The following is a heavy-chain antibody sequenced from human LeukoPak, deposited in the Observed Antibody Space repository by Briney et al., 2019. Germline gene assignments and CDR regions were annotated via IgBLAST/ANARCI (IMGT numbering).Heavy chain of an antibody. J-gene: IGHJ6*03. CDR2: INPNSGGT. D-gene: IGHD3-22*01. V-gene: IGHV1-2*02. CDR1: GYTFTGYY. CDR3: AILGPTYYYDSSGYYYPTLYYYYYMDV. Sequence: GASVKVSCKASGYTFTGYYMHWVRQAPGQGLEWMGWINPNSGGTNYAQKFQGRVTMTRDTSTSTAYMELSRLRPDDTAVYYCAILGPTYYYDSSGYYYPTLYYYYYMDVWGKGTTVTVSS.